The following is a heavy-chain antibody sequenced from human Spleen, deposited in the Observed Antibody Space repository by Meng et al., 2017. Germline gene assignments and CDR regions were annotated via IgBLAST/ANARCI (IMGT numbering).Heavy chain of an antibody. CDR1: GLTFSSYT. J-gene: IGHJ4*02. CDR2: LSGGGFTT. D-gene: IGHD3-10*01. CDR3: AKYSYGLGDYFDY. Sequence: GESLKISCAASGLTFSSYTMHWVRRAPGKGLEWLAALSGGGFTTYYADSVKGRFTISRHNSKNTLYLQVNSLRAEDTALYYCAKYSYGLGDYFDYWGQGALVTVSS. V-gene: IGHV3-23*01.